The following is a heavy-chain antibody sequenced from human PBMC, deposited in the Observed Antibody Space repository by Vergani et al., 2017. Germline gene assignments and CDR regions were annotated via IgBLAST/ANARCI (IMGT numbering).Heavy chain of an antibody. Sequence: QVQLQESGPGLVKPSGTLSLTCAVSGGSISSSNWWSWVRQPPGKGLEWIGEINHSGSTNYNPSLKSRVTISVDTSKNQFSLKLSSVTAADTAVYYCARGTGNDYYYGMDVWGQGTTVTVSS. V-gene: IGHV4-4*02. D-gene: IGHD1-1*01. CDR3: ARGTGNDYYYGMDV. CDR1: GGSISSSNW. CDR2: INHSGST. J-gene: IGHJ6*02.